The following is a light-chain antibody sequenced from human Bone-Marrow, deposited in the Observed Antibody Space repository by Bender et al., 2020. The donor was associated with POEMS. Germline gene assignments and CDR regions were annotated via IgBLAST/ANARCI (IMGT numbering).Light chain of an antibody. J-gene: IGLJ3*02. CDR3: CSYADGSPPYWV. Sequence: TQPPAVSASPGQTVNITCTGTNSAAGGHEYVSWYQQSPDKAPKLIIYDGNIRPSGVSYRFSGYKSGSTASLTISGLQAEDEADYYCCSYADGSPPYWVFGGGTTLTVL. V-gene: IGLV2-11*01. CDR1: NSAAGGHEY. CDR2: DGN.